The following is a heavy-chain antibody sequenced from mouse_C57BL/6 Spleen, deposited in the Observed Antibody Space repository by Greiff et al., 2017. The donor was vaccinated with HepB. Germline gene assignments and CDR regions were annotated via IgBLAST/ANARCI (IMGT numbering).Heavy chain of an antibody. CDR2: ISYDGSN. CDR3: ARGSILGMDY. CDR1: GYSITSGYY. Sequence: EVKLQESGPGLVKPSQSLSLTCSVTGYSITSGYYWNWIRQFPGNKLEWMGYISYDGSNNYNPSLKNRISITRDTSKNQFFLKLNSVTTEDTATYYCARGSILGMDYWGQGTSVTVSS. J-gene: IGHJ4*01. D-gene: IGHD2-10*02. V-gene: IGHV3-6*01.